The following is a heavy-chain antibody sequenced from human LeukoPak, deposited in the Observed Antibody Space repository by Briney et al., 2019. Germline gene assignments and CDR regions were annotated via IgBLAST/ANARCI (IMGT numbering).Heavy chain of an antibody. Sequence: SETLSLTCAVYGGSFSGYYWSWIRQPPGKGLEWIGEINHSGSTNYNPSLKSRVTISVDTSKNQFSLKLSSVTAADTAVYYCARDVGYGYFQHWGQGTLVTVSS. CDR3: ARDVGYGYFQH. D-gene: IGHD2-8*02. CDR2: INHSGST. CDR1: GGSFSGYY. J-gene: IGHJ1*01. V-gene: IGHV4-34*01.